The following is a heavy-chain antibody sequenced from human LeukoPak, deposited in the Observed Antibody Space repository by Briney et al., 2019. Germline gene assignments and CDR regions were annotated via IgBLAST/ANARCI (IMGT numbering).Heavy chain of an antibody. CDR2: IYNTGST. D-gene: IGHD6-13*01. CDR1: GGSINSGSYY. CDR3: ARGRQQLVPGVDY. V-gene: IGHV4-61*10. Sequence: PSETLSLTCTVSGGSINSGSYYWSWIRQPAGRGLEWIGRIYNTGSTNYNPSLKSRVTITVDTSKNHFSLRLSSVTAADTAVYYCARGRQQLVPGVDYWGQGTLVTVSS. J-gene: IGHJ4*02.